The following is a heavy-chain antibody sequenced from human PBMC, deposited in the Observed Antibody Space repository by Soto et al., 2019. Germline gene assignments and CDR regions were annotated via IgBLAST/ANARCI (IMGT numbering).Heavy chain of an antibody. D-gene: IGHD3-3*01. CDR3: ARGDYDFWSGYFHY. CDR2: INAGNGNT. V-gene: IGHV1-3*01. Sequence: ASVKVSCKASGYTFTSYAIHWVRQAPGQRLEWMGWINAGNGNTKYSQKFQGRVTITRDTSASTAYMELSSLRSEDTAVYYCARGDYDFWSGYFHYWGQGTLVTVSS. CDR1: GYTFTSYA. J-gene: IGHJ4*02.